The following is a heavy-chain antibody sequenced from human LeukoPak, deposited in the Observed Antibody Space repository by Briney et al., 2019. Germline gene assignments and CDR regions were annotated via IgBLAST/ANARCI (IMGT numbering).Heavy chain of an antibody. CDR3: AKDGDFRGVIAPFDY. V-gene: IGHV3-23*01. CDR2: ISGSGGST. D-gene: IGHD3-10*01. J-gene: IGHJ4*02. CDR1: GFTFSSYA. Sequence: GGSLRLSCAASGFTFSSYAMSRVRQAPGKGLEWVSAISGSGGSTYYADSVKGRFAISRDNSKNTLYLQMNSLRAEDTAVYYCAKDGDFRGVIAPFDYWGQGTLVTVSS.